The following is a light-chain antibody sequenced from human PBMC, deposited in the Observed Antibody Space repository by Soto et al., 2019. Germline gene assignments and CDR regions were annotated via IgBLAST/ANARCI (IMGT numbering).Light chain of an antibody. J-gene: IGKJ4*01. CDR3: QQRVNWPLT. V-gene: IGKV3-11*01. Sequence: EIVLTQSPVTLSLSPGERATLSCRASQSVGSFLAWYQQKPGQAPRLLIYDASNRATAIPARFSGSGSGTDFTLTISTLEPEDFAVYYCQQRVNWPLTFGGGTKVEIE. CDR1: QSVGSF. CDR2: DAS.